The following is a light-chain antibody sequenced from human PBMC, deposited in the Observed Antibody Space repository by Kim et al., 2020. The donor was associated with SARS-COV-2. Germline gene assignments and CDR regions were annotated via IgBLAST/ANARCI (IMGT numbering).Light chain of an antibody. J-gene: IGKJ1*01. CDR2: AAS. CDR1: QGISSY. CDR3: QQYYSYPTS. V-gene: IGKV1-8*01. Sequence: AIRITQSPSSLSASTGDRVTITCRASQGISSYLAWYQQKPGKAPKLLIYAASTLQSGVPSRFSGSGSGTDFTLTISCLQSEDFATYYCQQYYSYPTSFGQGTMVDIK.